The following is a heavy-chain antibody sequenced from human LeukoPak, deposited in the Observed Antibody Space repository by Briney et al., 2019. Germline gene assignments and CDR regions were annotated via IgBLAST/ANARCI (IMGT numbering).Heavy chain of an antibody. J-gene: IGHJ3*02. Sequence: SVKVSCKASGGTFSSYAISWVRQAPGQGLEWMGRIIPVFGTANYAQKFQDRVTMTTDESTSTAYMELSSLRSEDTAVYYCAREEVQPLRRGVFDIWGQGTMVTVSS. D-gene: IGHD1-1*01. CDR1: GGTFSSYA. CDR2: IIPVFGTA. V-gene: IGHV1-69*05. CDR3: AREEVQPLRRGVFDI.